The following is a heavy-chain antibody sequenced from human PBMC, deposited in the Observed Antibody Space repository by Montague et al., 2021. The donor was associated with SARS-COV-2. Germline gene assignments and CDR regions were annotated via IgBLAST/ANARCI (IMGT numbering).Heavy chain of an antibody. J-gene: IGHJ4*01. CDR1: GIAFSSSW. D-gene: IGHD6-19*01. Sequence: SLRLSCAASGIAFSSSWMSWVRQSPGKGLEWVAIMKYDGSEKYYVDSVKGRFTISRDNARRSVFLQMNSLRAEDTAVYFCARDPNSSGGNMGSFWGRGTLVSVSS. V-gene: IGHV3-7*01. CDR3: ARDPNSSGGNMGSF. CDR2: MKYDGSEK.